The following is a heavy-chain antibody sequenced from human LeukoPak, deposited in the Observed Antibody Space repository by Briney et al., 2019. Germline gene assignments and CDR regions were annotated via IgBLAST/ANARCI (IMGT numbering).Heavy chain of an antibody. CDR2: ISSSGSTI. CDR1: GFTFSSYE. CDR3: AKNPTGSYLNYFHY. D-gene: IGHD1-26*01. J-gene: IGHJ4*02. V-gene: IGHV3-48*03. Sequence: PGGSLRLSCAASGFTFSSYEMNWVRQAPGKGLEWVSYISSSGSTIYYADSVKGRFTISRDNSKNTLYLQMNSLRVEDTAVYYCAKNPTGSYLNYFHYWGQGTLVTVSS.